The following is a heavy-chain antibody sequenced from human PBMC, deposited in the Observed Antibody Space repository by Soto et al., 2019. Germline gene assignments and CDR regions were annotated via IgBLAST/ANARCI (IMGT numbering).Heavy chain of an antibody. CDR1: GFTFSSYG. CDR3: ARNPSGSYYFDY. CDR2: IWYDGSNK. J-gene: IGHJ4*02. D-gene: IGHD1-26*01. Sequence: QVQLVESGGGVVQPGRSVRLSCAASGFTFSSYGMHWVRQAPGKGLEWVAVIWYDGSNKYYADSVKGRFTISRDNSKNTLYLQMNSLRAEDTAVYYCARNPSGSYYFDYWGQGTLVTVSS. V-gene: IGHV3-33*01.